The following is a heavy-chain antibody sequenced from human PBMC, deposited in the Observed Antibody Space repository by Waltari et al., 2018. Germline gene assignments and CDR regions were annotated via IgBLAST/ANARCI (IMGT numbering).Heavy chain of an antibody. CDR1: GGSISSYY. J-gene: IGHJ4*02. V-gene: IGHV4-59*01. CDR3: ARVRGEGEDYGDSLDY. Sequence: QVQLQESGPGLVKPSETLSLTCTVSGGSISSYYWSWIRQPTGKGLEWIGYIYYRGITNYNPSLKSRVTISVDTSKNQFSLKLSSVTAADTAVYYCARVRGEGEDYGDSLDYWGQGTLVTVSS. D-gene: IGHD4-17*01. CDR2: IYYRGIT.